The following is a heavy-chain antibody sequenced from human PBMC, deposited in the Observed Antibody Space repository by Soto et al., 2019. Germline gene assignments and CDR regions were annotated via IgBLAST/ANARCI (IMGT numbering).Heavy chain of an antibody. D-gene: IGHD2-2*01. CDR3: ARDLAVGWFDP. J-gene: IGHJ5*02. CDR1: GYTFRSYS. Sequence: QVQLVQSGAEVKKPGASVKVSCKTSGYTFRSYSISWVRQAPGQGLEWMGWINVYNGNKKYAQNLQGRVTMTTDTSTSTAYMELRSLRSDDTAVSYCARDLAVGWFDPWGQGTLVTVSS. CDR2: INVYNGNK. V-gene: IGHV1-18*01.